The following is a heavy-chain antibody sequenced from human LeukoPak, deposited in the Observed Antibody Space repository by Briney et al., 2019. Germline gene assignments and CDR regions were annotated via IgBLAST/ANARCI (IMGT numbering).Heavy chain of an antibody. CDR1: GFTFSSYA. CDR2: ISSSSSYI. J-gene: IGHJ5*02. V-gene: IGHV3-21*01. D-gene: IGHD6-13*01. CDR3: AREPDTYSSSWYGYNWFDP. Sequence: GVSLRLSCAASGFTFSSYAMSWVRQAPGKGLGWVSSISSSSSYIYYADSVKGRFTISRDNAKNSLYLQMNSLRAEDTAVYYCAREPDTYSSSWYGYNWFDPWGQGTLSPSPQ.